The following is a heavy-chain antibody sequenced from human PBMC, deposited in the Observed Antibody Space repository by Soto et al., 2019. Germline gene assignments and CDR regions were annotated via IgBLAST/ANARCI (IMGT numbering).Heavy chain of an antibody. J-gene: IGHJ4*02. CDR1: GFSMSSYT. V-gene: IGHV3-23*01. D-gene: IGHD1-1*01. CDR3: ARDRQPDGIWTFDY. Sequence: PGGSLRLSCSGSGFSMSSYTMGWVRLAPGKGIEWVATIFSCGSGTEYADPVTGRFSLSRDNSKNIMYLQMNSLRVEDTALFYCARDRQPDGIWTFDYWGRGTLVTVSS. CDR2: IFSCGSGT.